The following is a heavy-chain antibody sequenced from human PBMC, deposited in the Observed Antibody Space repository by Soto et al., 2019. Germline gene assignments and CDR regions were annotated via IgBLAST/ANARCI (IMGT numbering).Heavy chain of an antibody. Sequence: GGSLRLSCEGPGFTFSDYGFHWVRQAPGKGLEWVAMISYDGSDRYYRDSVQGRFTISRDDSKNTVYLQMNSLRAEDTAVYYCAKSPWAAAGSNFDYWGQGTLVTVSS. V-gene: IGHV3-30*18. CDR2: ISYDGSDR. CDR3: AKSPWAAAGSNFDY. D-gene: IGHD6-13*01. J-gene: IGHJ4*02. CDR1: GFTFSDYG.